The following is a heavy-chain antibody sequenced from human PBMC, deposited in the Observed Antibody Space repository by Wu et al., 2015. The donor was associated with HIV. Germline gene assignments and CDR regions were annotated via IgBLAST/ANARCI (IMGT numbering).Heavy chain of an antibody. CDR3: ARGGSCGGDCYWLFDY. V-gene: IGHV1-69*01. D-gene: IGHD2-21*01. J-gene: IGHJ4*02. CDR1: GYIFSGHY. CDR2: FIPIFKTT. Sequence: QVQLVQSGAEVKKPGASVKVSCKASGYIFSGHYMNWVRQAPGQGLEWMGGFIPIFKTTNYARKFQGRLTITADESSTTAYMELSGLKSEDTAFYYCARGGSCGGDCYWLFDYWGQGTLVTVSS.